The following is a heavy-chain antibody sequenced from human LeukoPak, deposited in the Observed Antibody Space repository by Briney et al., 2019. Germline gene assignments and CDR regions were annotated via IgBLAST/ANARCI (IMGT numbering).Heavy chain of an antibody. CDR2: IIPIFGTA. J-gene: IGHJ6*03. CDR3: AEGPLGRWGSNYYYHFMDL. V-gene: IGHV1-69*05. CDR1: GGTFSSYA. Sequence: SVKVSCKASGGTFSSYAISWVRQAPGQGLEWMGGIIPIFGTANYAQKFQGRVTITTDESTRTAYMEVSSLKSEEQGWDYFAEGPLGRWGSNYYYHFMDLGGKGTTVTVSS. D-gene: IGHD2-21*01.